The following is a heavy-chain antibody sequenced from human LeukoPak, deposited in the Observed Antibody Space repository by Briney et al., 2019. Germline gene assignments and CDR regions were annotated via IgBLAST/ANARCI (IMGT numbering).Heavy chain of an antibody. J-gene: IGHJ3*02. CDR2: IYYSGGT. Sequence: SETLSLTCTVSGGSISNYYWSWIRQPPGKGLEWIGYIYYSGGTNYNPSLKSRVTISVDTSKNQFSLKLSSVTAADTAVYYCARERGREVYAFDIWGKGKMVTVSS. D-gene: IGHD3-16*01. V-gene: IGHV4-59*01. CDR1: GGSISNYY. CDR3: ARERGREVYAFDI.